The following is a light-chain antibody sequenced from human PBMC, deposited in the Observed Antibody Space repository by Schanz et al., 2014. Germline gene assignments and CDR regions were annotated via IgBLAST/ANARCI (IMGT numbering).Light chain of an antibody. CDR3: QQYGSSPGLT. Sequence: EIVLTQSPATLSLSPGERATLSCRASQIVSSYLAWYQQKPGLAPRLLIYDVSSRAIGVPDRFSGSGSGTDFTLTISSLEPEDFAVYYCQQYGSSPGLTFGGGTKVEIK. CDR1: QIVSSY. CDR2: DVS. J-gene: IGKJ4*01. V-gene: IGKV3D-20*01.